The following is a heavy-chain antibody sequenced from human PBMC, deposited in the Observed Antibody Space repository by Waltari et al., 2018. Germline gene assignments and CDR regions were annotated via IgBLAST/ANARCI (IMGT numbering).Heavy chain of an antibody. CDR3: ARGTIFGVAVPYFDY. V-gene: IGHV4-4*07. Sequence: QVQLQESGPGLVKPSETLSLTCTVSGGSISSYYWSWIRQPAGKGLERIGRIYTSGSTNYNPSLKSRVTMSVDTSKNQFSLKLSSVTAADTAVYYCARGTIFGVAVPYFDYWGQGTLVTVSS. CDR1: GGSISSYY. CDR2: IYTSGST. J-gene: IGHJ4*02. D-gene: IGHD3-3*01.